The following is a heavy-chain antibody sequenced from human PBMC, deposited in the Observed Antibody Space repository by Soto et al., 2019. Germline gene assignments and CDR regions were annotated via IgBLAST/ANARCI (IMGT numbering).Heavy chain of an antibody. Sequence: GPPRLSCGDSGSTCSTYAMRWVRQAPGKGLEWVSAISGSGDNMFYADSVKGVFTISRDSSTTTLQLNRLRTEDTAVYYCDRPRGYGVFDAYYIWGQGVMVTV. CDR2: ISGSGDNM. D-gene: IGHD4-17*01. J-gene: IGHJ3*02. V-gene: IGHV3-23*01. CDR3: DRPRGYGVFDAYYI. CDR1: GSTCSTYA.